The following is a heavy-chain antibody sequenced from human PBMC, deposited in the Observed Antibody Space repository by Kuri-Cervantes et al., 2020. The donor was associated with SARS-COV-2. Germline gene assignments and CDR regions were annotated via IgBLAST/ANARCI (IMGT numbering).Heavy chain of an antibody. CDR2: IYSGGST. V-gene: IGHV3-53*01. CDR1: GFTVSSNY. J-gene: IGHJ4*02. Sequence: GESLKISCAASGFTVSSNYMSRVRQAPGKGLEWVSVIYSGGSTYYADSVKGRFTISRDNSKNTLYLQMNSLRAEDTAVYYCARKRTVLRFWSGYYTHISFDYWGQGTLVTVSS. D-gene: IGHD3-3*01. CDR3: ARKRTVLRFWSGYYTHISFDY.